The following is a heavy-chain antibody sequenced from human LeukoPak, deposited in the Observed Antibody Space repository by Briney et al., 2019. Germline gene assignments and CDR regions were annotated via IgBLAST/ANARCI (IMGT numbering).Heavy chain of an antibody. CDR3: ARNMIVVPNYFDY. Sequence: PSETLSLTCTVSGGSISSSSYYWGWIRQPPGKGLEWIGSIYYSGSTYYNPSLKRRVTISVDTSKNQFSLKLSSVTAADTAVYYCARNMIVVPNYFDYWGQGTLVTVSS. CDR2: IYYSGST. CDR1: GGSISSSSYY. D-gene: IGHD3-22*01. V-gene: IGHV4-39*07. J-gene: IGHJ4*02.